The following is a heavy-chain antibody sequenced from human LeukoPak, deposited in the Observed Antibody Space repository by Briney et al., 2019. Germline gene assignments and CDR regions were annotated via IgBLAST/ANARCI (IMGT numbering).Heavy chain of an antibody. CDR1: GFTFSSYA. Sequence: GGSLRLSCAASGFTFSSYAMSWVRQAPGKGLEWVSAISGSGGSTYYADSVKGRFTISRGNSKNTLYLQMNSLRAEDTAVYYCAKTAGVIAAAPYYFDYWGQGTLVTVSS. CDR2: ISGSGGST. V-gene: IGHV3-23*01. CDR3: AKTAGVIAAAPYYFDY. D-gene: IGHD6-13*01. J-gene: IGHJ4*02.